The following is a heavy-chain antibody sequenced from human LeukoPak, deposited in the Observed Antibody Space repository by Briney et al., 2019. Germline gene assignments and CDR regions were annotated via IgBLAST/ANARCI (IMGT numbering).Heavy chain of an antibody. V-gene: IGHV4-39*02. J-gene: IGHJ4*02. CDR3: ASTLRFLPYRRFDY. Sequence: SETLSLTCSVCGGSIISTNYYWGWLRQPPGKGLEWIGSIYQSGSGSSYYNPSLKSRVTISGDTAKNHFFLRLSSVTAADTAVYYCASTLRFLPYRRFDYWGQGTLVTVPS. CDR1: GGSIISTNYY. D-gene: IGHD3-3*01. CDR2: IYQSGSGSS.